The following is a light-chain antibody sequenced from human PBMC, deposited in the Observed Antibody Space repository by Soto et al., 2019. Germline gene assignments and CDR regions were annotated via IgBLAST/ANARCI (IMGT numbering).Light chain of an antibody. J-gene: IGKJ3*01. CDR1: QGIYNY. Sequence: DSQMTQSPSSLSASVGDRVTITCRASQGIYNYLAWYQQKPGKVPKLLISAASTLQSGVPSRFSGSGSGTDFTLTISNLQPEDFATYYCQKYNRAPFSFGPGTKMD. V-gene: IGKV1-27*01. CDR2: AAS. CDR3: QKYNRAPFS.